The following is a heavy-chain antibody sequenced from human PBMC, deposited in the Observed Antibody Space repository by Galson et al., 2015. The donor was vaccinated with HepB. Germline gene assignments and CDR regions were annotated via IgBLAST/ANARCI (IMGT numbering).Heavy chain of an antibody. CDR3: AREDNWNYWVY. V-gene: IGHV3-30*03. J-gene: IGHJ4*02. CDR1: GFTLGNSG. Sequence: SLRLSCAASGFTLGNSGLHWVRQAPGKGLEWLAIISYDGTDKKYADSVKGRFTISRDNSQNTLFLQLNSLRADDTAVYYCAREDNWNYWVYWGQGTLVTVSS. CDR2: ISYDGTDK. D-gene: IGHD1-7*01.